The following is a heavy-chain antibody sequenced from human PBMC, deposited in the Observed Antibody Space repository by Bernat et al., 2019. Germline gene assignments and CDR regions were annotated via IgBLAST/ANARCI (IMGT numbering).Heavy chain of an antibody. V-gene: IGHV4-30-2*01. Sequence: QLQLQESGSGLAKPSQTLSLTCAVSGGSISSGGYSWSWIRQPPGKGLEWIGYIYHSGSTYYNPSLKSRVTISVDRSKNQFSLKLSSVTAADTAVYYCARDYCTNGVCYGGFDYWGQGTLVTVSS. CDR2: IYHSGST. CDR1: GGSISSGGYS. D-gene: IGHD2-8*01. J-gene: IGHJ4*02. CDR3: ARDYCTNGVCYGGFDY.